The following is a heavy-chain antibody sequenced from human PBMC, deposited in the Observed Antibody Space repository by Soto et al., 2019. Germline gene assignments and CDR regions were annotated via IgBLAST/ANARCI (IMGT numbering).Heavy chain of an antibody. J-gene: IGHJ4*02. CDR2: IYYSGST. CDR3: ARVGLIGWYGYSY. Sequence: ASETLSLTCTVSGGSISSYYWSWIRQPPGKGLEWIGYIYYSGSTNYNPSLKSRVTISVDTSKNQFSLKLSSVTAADTAVYYCARVGLIGWYGYSYWGQGTLVTVSS. D-gene: IGHD6-19*01. CDR1: GGSISSYY. V-gene: IGHV4-59*12.